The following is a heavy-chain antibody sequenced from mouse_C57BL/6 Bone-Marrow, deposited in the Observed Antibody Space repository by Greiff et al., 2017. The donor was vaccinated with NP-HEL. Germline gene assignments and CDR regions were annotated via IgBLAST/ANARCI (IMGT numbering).Heavy chain of an antibody. D-gene: IGHD1-1*01. J-gene: IGHJ2*01. V-gene: IGHV1-76*01. CDR2: IYPGSGNT. CDR3: HLFITTVVDY. Sequence: QVQLQQSGAELVRPGASVKLSCKASGYTFTDYYINWVKQRPGQGLEWIARIYPGSGNTYYNEKFKGKATLTAEKSSSTAYMQLSSLTSEDSAVYFCHLFITTVVDYWGQGTTLTVSS. CDR1: GYTFTDYY.